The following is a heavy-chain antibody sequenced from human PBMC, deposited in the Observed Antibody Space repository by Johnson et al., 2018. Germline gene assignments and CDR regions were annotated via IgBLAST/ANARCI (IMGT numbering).Heavy chain of an antibody. CDR1: GFTFRNSA. V-gene: IGHV3-30*03. J-gene: IGHJ4*02. Sequence: VQLVESGGGVVQPGNSLRLSCAASGFTFRNSAMHWVRQAPGKGLEWVALISYDGSKKFYGDSVKGRFTISRDNFKNTVFVQMNSLRPDDTAVYYCARDKGNFFDSSGIFVNWGQGTLVTVSS. CDR2: ISYDGSKK. CDR3: ARDKGNFFDSSGIFVN. D-gene: IGHD3-22*01.